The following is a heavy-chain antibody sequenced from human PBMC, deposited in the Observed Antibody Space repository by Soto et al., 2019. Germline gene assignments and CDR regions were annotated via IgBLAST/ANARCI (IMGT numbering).Heavy chain of an antibody. CDR2: INAGNGNT. D-gene: IGHD3-22*01. CDR3: ARDPSSWYYYDSSDLEY. CDR1: GYTFTTYA. Sequence: GASVKVSCKASGYTFTTYAMHWVRQAPGQRLEWMGWINAGNGNTKYSQKFQGRVTITRDTSASTAYMELSGLTSEDTAVYYCARDPSSWYYYDSSDLEYWGQGTLVTVSS. J-gene: IGHJ4*02. V-gene: IGHV1-3*01.